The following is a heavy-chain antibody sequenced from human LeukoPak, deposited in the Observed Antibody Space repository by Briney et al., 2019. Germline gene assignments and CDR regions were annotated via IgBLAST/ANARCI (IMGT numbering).Heavy chain of an antibody. CDR1: VGSISRYY. CDR3: ARVQLSLYYFDY. CDR2: IYYSGST. J-gene: IGHJ4*02. V-gene: IGHV4-59*01. D-gene: IGHD5-18*01. Sequence: SETLSLTCTVPVGSISRYYWSWIRQPPGKGLEWIGYIYYSGSTNYNPSHKSRVTISVDTSKSQFSLKLSSVTAADTAVYYCARVQLSLYYFDYWGQGTLVTVSS.